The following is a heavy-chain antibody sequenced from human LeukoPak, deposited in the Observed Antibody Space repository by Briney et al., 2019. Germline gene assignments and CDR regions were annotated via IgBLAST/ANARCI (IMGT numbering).Heavy chain of an antibody. V-gene: IGHV4-30-2*01. CDR1: GGSISSGGYS. Sequence: PSETLSLTCAVSGGSISSGGYSWRWIRQPPGKGLEWLGDIYHSGSTYYNPSLKSRVTISVDRSKNQFSLKLSSVTAAGTAVYYCARGLQRDYYYYYGMDVWGQGTTVTVSS. CDR2: IYHSGST. CDR3: ARGLQRDYYYYYGMDV. D-gene: IGHD4-4*01. J-gene: IGHJ6*02.